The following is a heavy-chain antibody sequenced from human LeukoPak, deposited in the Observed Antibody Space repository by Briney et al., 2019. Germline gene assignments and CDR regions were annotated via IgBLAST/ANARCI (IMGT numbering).Heavy chain of an antibody. CDR1: GYSISSGYY. CDR2: IYHNGST. J-gene: IGHJ4*02. CDR3: ARVGGPRPFDY. D-gene: IGHD6-6*01. V-gene: IGHV4-38-2*02. Sequence: SETLSLTCTVSGYSISSGYYWGWIRQPPGKGLEWIGSIYHNGSTYYNPSLKSRVTISVDTSKDQFSLKLSSVTAADTAVYYCARVGGPRPFDYWGQGTLVTVSS.